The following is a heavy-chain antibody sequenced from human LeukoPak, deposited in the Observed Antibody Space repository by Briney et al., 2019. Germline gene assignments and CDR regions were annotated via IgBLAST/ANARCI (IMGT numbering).Heavy chain of an antibody. V-gene: IGHV4-34*01. J-gene: IGHJ4*02. Sequence: PSETLSLTCAVYGGSFSGYYWSWIRQPPGKGLEWIGEINHSGSTNYNPSLKSRVTISVDTSKNQFYLKISSVTAADTTVYYCARLPSVPFGYWGQGTLVTVAS. CDR1: GGSFSGYY. CDR3: ARLPSVPFGY. CDR2: INHSGST.